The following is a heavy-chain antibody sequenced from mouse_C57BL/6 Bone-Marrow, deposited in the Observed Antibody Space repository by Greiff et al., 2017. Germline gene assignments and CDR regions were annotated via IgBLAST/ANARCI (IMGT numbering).Heavy chain of an antibody. Sequence: EVQRVESGAELVRPGASVKLSCTASGFNIKDDYMHWVKQRPEQGLEWIGWIDPENGDTEYASKFQGKATITADTSSNTAYLQLSSLTSEDTAVYYCTTWRFHWYFDVWGTGTTVTVSS. J-gene: IGHJ1*03. V-gene: IGHV14-4*01. CDR3: TTWRFHWYFDV. CDR2: IDPENGDT. CDR1: GFNIKDDY.